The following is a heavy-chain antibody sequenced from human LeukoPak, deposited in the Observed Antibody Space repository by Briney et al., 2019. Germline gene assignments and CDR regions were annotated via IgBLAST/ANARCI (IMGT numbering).Heavy chain of an antibody. CDR2: ISYDGSNK. CDR1: GFTFSSYG. CDR3: AKLSYWDV. D-gene: IGHD2-15*01. J-gene: IGHJ6*04. Sequence: GRSLRLSCAASGFTFSSYGMHWVRQAPGKGLEWVAVISYDGSNKYYADSVKGRFTISRDNSKNTLYLQMNSLRAEDTAVYYCAKLSYWDVWGKGTTVTISS. V-gene: IGHV3-30*18.